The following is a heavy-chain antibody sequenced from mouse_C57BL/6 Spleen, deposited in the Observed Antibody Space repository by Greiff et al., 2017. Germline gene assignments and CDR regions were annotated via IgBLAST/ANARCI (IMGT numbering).Heavy chain of an antibody. Sequence: QVQLKQSGAELVKPGASVKISCKASGYAFSSYWMNWVKQRPGKGLEWIGQIYPGDGDTNYNGKFKGKATLTADKSSSTAYMQLSSLTSEDSAVYFCARGVGIYDDYSGYYAMDYWGQGTSVTVSS. CDR2: IYPGDGDT. CDR1: GYAFSSYW. J-gene: IGHJ4*01. V-gene: IGHV1-80*01. D-gene: IGHD2-3*01. CDR3: ARGVGIYDDYSGYYAMDY.